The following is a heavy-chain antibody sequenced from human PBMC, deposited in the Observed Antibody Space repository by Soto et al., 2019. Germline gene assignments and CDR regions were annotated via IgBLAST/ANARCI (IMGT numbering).Heavy chain of an antibody. V-gene: IGHV6-1*01. CDR1: GDRLSSNSAA. J-gene: IGHJ4*02. CDR2: TYYRSKWYN. CDR3: AIGVLLAKDILAVPAAFFFCTFDS. D-gene: IGHD2-2*01. Sequence: SQTLSLTCAISGDRLSSNSAAWNWIRQSPSRGLEWLGRTYYRSKWYNDYAVSVKSRITINPDTSKNQLSLQLNSVTPEDTAVYYCAIGVLLAKDILAVPAAFFFCTFDSWGQGTLVTV.